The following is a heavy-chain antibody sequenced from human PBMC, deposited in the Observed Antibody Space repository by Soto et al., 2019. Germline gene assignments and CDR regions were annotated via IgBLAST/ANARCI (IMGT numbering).Heavy chain of an antibody. Sequence: PSETLSLTCAVSGGSFSAYYWTWIRQPPGRGLEWIGEIDHSGSTNYNPSLEGRVTMSIDTAKNRFSLNVTSATAADTAVYYCVRGLRYSGMDVWGQGTTVTVSS. CDR2: IDHSGST. CDR3: VRGLRYSGMDV. D-gene: IGHD2-15*01. CDR1: GGSFSAYY. V-gene: IGHV4-34*01. J-gene: IGHJ6*02.